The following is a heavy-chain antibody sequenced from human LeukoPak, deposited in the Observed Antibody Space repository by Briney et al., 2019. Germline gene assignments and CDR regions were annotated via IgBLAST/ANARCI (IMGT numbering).Heavy chain of an antibody. J-gene: IGHJ4*02. Sequence: GGSLRLSCAASGFTFISYAMHWVRQAPGKGLECVALISYDGGNKYYADSVRGRFTIARDNSKNTLYLQMNSLRAEDTALYYCAREGLRAHTFDYWGQGTLVTVSS. CDR2: ISYDGGNK. V-gene: IGHV3-30-3*01. D-gene: IGHD3-16*01. CDR1: GFTFISYA. CDR3: AREGLRAHTFDY.